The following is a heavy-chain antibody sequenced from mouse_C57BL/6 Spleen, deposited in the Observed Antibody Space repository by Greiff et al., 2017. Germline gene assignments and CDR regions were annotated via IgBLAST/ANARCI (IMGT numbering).Heavy chain of an antibody. Sequence: QVQLQQSGAELVRPGTSVKVSCKASGYAFTNYLIEWVKQRPGQGLEWIGVINPGSGGTNYNEKFKGKATLTADKSSSTAYMQLSSLTSEDSAVYFCTREATMITTGYFDDWGQGTTLTVSS. CDR1: GYAFTNYL. CDR2: INPGSGGT. CDR3: TREATMITTGYFDD. D-gene: IGHD2-4*01. J-gene: IGHJ2*01. V-gene: IGHV1-54*01.